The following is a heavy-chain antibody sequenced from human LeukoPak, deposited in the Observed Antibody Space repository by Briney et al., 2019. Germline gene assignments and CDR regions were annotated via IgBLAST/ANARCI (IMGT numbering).Heavy chain of an antibody. CDR2: IYYSGST. J-gene: IGHJ4*02. CDR1: GGSISSYY. CDR3: AREATTNYYDSSGYLN. V-gene: IGHV4-59*12. D-gene: IGHD3-22*01. Sequence: SETLSLTCTVSGGSISSYYWSWIRQPPGKGLEWIGYIYYSGSTNYNPSLKSRVTISVDTSKNQFSLKLSSVTAADTAVYYCAREATTNYYDSSGYLNWGQGTLVTVSS.